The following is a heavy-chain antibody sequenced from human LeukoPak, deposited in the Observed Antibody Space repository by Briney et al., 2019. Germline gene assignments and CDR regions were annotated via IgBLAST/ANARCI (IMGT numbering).Heavy chain of an antibody. CDR2: ISYDGSNE. V-gene: IGHV3-30*18. CDR3: AKFDIWSGYAMDV. Sequence: GGSLRLPCAASGFTFSSYGMHWVRKAPGKGLEWVAIISYDGSNEYYADSVKGRFTISRDNSKNTLYLQMNSLRAEDTAVYYCAKFDIWSGYAMDVWGQGTTVTVSS. J-gene: IGHJ6*02. CDR1: GFTFSSYG. D-gene: IGHD3-3*01.